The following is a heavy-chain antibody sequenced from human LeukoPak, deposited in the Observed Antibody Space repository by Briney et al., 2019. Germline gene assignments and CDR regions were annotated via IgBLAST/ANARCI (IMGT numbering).Heavy chain of an antibody. V-gene: IGHV4-38-2*01. CDR2: IYHSGST. J-gene: IGHJ3*02. CDR1: GYSISSGYY. D-gene: IGHD3-22*01. Sequence: SETLSLTRAVSGYSISSGYYWGWIRQPPGKGLEWIGSIYHSGSTYYNPSLKSRVTISVDTSKNQFSLKLSSVTAADTAVYYCARTVQRYYYDSSGLRRDAFDIWGQGTMVTVSP. CDR3: ARTVQRYYYDSSGLRRDAFDI.